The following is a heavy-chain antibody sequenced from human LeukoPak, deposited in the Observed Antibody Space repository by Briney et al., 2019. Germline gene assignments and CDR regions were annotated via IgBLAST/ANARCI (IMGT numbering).Heavy chain of an antibody. CDR1: GFTFSSYA. V-gene: IGHV3-30-3*01. D-gene: IGHD6-13*01. CDR3: ARAHSSSWYSGLWGMDV. Sequence: GGSLRLSCAASGFTFSSYAMHWVRQAPGKGPEWVAVISYDGSNKYYADSVKGRFTISRDNSKNTLYLQMNSLRAEDTAVYYCARAHSSSWYSGLWGMDVWGQGTTVTVSS. J-gene: IGHJ6*02. CDR2: ISYDGSNK.